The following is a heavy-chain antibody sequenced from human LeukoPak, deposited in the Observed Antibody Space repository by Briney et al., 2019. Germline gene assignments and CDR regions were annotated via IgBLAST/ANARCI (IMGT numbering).Heavy chain of an antibody. Sequence: GGSLRLSCAASGFTFSNAWMTWVRQAPGMGLEWVGRIKSRTDGGTTDYAAPVKGRFTISRDDSKNTLYLQMNSLKTEDTAVYYCTTGPSYGDFENWGQGTLVTVSS. CDR3: TTGPSYGDFEN. CDR1: GFTFSNAW. V-gene: IGHV3-15*01. J-gene: IGHJ4*02. D-gene: IGHD4-17*01. CDR2: IKSRTDGGTT.